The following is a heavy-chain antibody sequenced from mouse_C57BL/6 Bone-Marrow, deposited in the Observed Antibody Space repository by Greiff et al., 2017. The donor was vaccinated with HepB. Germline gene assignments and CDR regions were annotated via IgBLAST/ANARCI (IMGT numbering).Heavy chain of an antibody. CDR2: ISNGGGST. CDR3: ARREGMGYAMDC. J-gene: IGHJ4*01. Sequence: EVQGVESGGGLVQPGGSLKLSCAASGFTFSDYYMYWVRQTPEKRLEWVAYISNGGGSTYYPDTVKGRFTISRDNAKNTRYLQMSRLKSEDTAMYYCARREGMGYAMDCWGQGTSVTVSS. CDR1: GFTFSDYY. V-gene: IGHV5-12*01.